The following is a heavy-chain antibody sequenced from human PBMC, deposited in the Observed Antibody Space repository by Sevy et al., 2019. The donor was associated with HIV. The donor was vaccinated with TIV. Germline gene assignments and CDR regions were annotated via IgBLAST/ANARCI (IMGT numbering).Heavy chain of an antibody. CDR2: ISAYNGNT. J-gene: IGHJ4*02. Sequence: ASVKVSCKASGYTFTSYGISWVRQAPGQGLEWMGWISAYNGNTNYAQKLQGRVTMTTDTSTSTASMELRSLRSDDTAVYFCARVELVWFGELSGIASYFDYWGQRTLVTVSS. CDR3: ARVELVWFGELSGIASYFDY. CDR1: GYTFTSYG. V-gene: IGHV1-18*01. D-gene: IGHD3-10*01.